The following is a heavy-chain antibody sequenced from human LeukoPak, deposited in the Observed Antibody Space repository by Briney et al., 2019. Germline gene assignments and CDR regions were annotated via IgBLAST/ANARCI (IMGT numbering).Heavy chain of an antibody. J-gene: IGHJ5*02. CDR2: FDPEDGET. Sequence: ASVKVSCKVSGYTLTELSMHWVRQAPGKGLEWMGGFDPEDGETIYAQKFQGRVTMTEDTSTDTAYMELSSLRSEDTAVYYCATVSRVFSWFDPWGQGTLVTVSS. CDR3: ATVSRVFSWFDP. CDR1: GYTLTELS. V-gene: IGHV1-24*01. D-gene: IGHD2/OR15-2a*01.